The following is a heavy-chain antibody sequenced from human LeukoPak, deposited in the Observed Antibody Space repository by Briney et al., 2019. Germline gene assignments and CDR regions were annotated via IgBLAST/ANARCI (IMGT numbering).Heavy chain of an antibody. D-gene: IGHD1-26*01. CDR2: INHSGST. V-gene: IGHV4-34*01. CDR3: ARKNPGGAQRPPLYYFDY. Sequence: PSETLSLNCAVYGGSFSGYYWRWIRQPPGKGLEWIGEINHSGSTNYNPSLKSRVIISVDTSKNQFSLKLSSVTAADTAVYYCARKNPGGAQRPPLYYFDYWGQGTLVTVSS. J-gene: IGHJ4*02. CDR1: GGSFSGYY.